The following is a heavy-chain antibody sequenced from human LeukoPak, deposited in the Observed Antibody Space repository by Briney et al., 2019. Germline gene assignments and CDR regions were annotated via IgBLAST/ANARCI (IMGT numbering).Heavy chain of an antibody. CDR3: ARPHQDYYYGSGSYYFDP. D-gene: IGHD3-10*01. Sequence: SETLSLTCAAYGGSFSGYYWSWIRQPPGKGLERIGEINHSGSTNYNPSLKSRVTISVDTSKNQFSLRLSSVTAADTAVYYCARPHQDYYYGSGSYYFDPWGQGTLVTVSS. V-gene: IGHV4-34*01. CDR2: INHSGST. CDR1: GGSFSGYY. J-gene: IGHJ5*02.